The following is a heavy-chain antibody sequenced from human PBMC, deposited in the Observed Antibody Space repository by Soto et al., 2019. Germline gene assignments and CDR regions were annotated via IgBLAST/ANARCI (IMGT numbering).Heavy chain of an antibody. Sequence: PGGSLRLSCAASGFTFSSYAMSWVRQAPGKGLEWVSAISGSGGSTYYADSVKGRFTISRDNSKNTLYLQMNSLRAEDTAVYYCAKGFPIEDSSSSDFDPWAQGTLVPVSS. CDR1: GFTFSSYA. V-gene: IGHV3-23*01. D-gene: IGHD6-6*01. CDR3: AKGFPIEDSSSSDFDP. J-gene: IGHJ5*02. CDR2: ISGSGGST.